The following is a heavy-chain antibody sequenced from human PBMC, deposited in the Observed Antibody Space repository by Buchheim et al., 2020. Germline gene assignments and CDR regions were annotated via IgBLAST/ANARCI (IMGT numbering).Heavy chain of an antibody. CDR2: INHSGST. CDR3: ARIGAAGRRGFDY. D-gene: IGHD6-13*01. V-gene: IGHV4-34*01. CDR1: GGSFSGYY. Sequence: QVQLQQWGAGLLKPSETLSLTCAVYGGSFSGYYWSWIRQPPGKGLEWIGEINHSGSTNYNPSLKSRVTISVDTSKNPFSLKLSSVTAADTAVYYCARIGAAGRRGFDYWGQGTL. J-gene: IGHJ4*02.